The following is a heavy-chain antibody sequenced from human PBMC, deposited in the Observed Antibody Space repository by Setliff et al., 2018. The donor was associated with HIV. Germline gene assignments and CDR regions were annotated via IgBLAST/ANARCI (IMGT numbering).Heavy chain of an antibody. J-gene: IGHJ4*02. Sequence: PSETLSLTCSVSGGSISNHYWSWIRQPPGKGLEWIGYIYYTGSTNYNPSLRGRVTISVDTSKKQFSLKLSSVTAADTAVYFCVTVVQDDLGVVLFDYWGQGTLVTVSS. CDR1: GGSISNHY. CDR2: IYYTGST. D-gene: IGHD3-3*01. V-gene: IGHV4-59*11. CDR3: VTVVQDDLGVVLFDY.